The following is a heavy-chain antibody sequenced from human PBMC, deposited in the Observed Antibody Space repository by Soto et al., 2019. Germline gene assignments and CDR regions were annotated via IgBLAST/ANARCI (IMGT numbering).Heavy chain of an antibody. CDR2: ISAYNDTP. CDR3: ARVITGVEALFDP. Sequence: ASVKVSCKASGYTFTNFGVTWVRRAPGQGLEWMGWISAYNDTPNYAQKFQGRVTMTIDTSTSTAYMDLRSLTSDDTAVYYCARVITGVEALFDPWGQGTMLTVSS. V-gene: IGHV1-18*01. CDR1: GYTFTNFG. D-gene: IGHD1-20*01. J-gene: IGHJ5*02.